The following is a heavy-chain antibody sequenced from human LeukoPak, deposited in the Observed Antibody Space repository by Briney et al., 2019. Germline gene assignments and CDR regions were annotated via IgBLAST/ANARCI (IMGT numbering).Heavy chain of an antibody. J-gene: IGHJ5*02. D-gene: IGHD1-1*01. CDR1: GGSLSGYY. Sequence: SETLSLTCAVYGGSLSGYYWSGIRQPPGKGLEWIGEINHSGSTNYNPSLKSRVTISVDTSKNQFSLKLSSVTAADTAVYYCARGSAHNWNDAEEDLFDPWGQGTLVTVSS. CDR3: ARGSAHNWNDAEEDLFDP. V-gene: IGHV4-34*01. CDR2: INHSGST.